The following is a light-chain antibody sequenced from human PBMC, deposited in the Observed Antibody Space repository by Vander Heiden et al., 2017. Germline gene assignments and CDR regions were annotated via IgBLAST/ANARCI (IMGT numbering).Light chain of an antibody. CDR2: EAS. Sequence: EIVLTQSPATLSLSPGAGATLSCRASQSVSSYLAWYQPKPGQAPRLLIYEASNRATGIPGRFSGTGSGTDFTLTISSLEPEDSAVYYCQHRSGWLPGTFGPGTKVEIK. CDR3: QHRSGWLPGT. V-gene: IGKV3-11*01. J-gene: IGKJ1*01. CDR1: QSVSSY.